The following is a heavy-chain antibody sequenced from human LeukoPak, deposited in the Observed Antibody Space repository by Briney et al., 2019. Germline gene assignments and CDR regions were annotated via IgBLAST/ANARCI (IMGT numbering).Heavy chain of an antibody. CDR1: GFTFSSYS. V-gene: IGHV3-21*01. D-gene: IGHD4-17*01. CDR2: ISSSSSYI. J-gene: IGHJ3*02. Sequence: GGSLRLSCAASGFTFSSYSMNWVRQAPGKGLEWVSSISSSSSYIYYADSVKGRFTISRDNAKNSLYLQMNSLRAEDTAVYYCARELTTVTPYDAFDIWGQGTMVTVSS. CDR3: ARELTTVTPYDAFDI.